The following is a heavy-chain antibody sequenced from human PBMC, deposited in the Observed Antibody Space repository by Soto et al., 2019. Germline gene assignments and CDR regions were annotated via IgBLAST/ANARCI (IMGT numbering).Heavy chain of an antibody. CDR1: GGTFSSYD. Sequence: QVQLVQSGAEVKKLGSSVKVSCKTSGGTFSSYDINWVRQAPGQGFEWMGGIIPIFATANYAQDFQGRVTITADESTSTAYMELRSLRSEDTAVYYCTTYYYGMDVWGQGTTITVS. V-gene: IGHV1-69*01. CDR2: IIPIFATA. CDR3: TTYYYGMDV. J-gene: IGHJ6*02.